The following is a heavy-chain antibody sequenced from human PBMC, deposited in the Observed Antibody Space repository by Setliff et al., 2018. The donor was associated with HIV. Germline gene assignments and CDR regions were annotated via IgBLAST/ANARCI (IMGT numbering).Heavy chain of an antibody. D-gene: IGHD2-2*01. CDR3: AKMDVVVIPAAIRY. Sequence: PWGSLRLSCGASGFTFRSYAMNWVRQAPGKGLEWVSTISGSGGNTHYADSVKGWFTIFRDNSKNTLYLQMNSLRAEDTAVYYRAKMDVVVIPAAIRYWGQGTLVTVSS. CDR2: ISGSGGNT. J-gene: IGHJ4*02. CDR1: GFTFRSYA. V-gene: IGHV3-23*01.